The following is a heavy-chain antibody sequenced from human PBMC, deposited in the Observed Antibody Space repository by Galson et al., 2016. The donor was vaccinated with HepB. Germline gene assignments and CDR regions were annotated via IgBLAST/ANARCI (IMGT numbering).Heavy chain of an antibody. CDR2: IYYSGTT. Sequence: LSLTCSVSGDSISSSRYYWGWIRQPPGKGLEWIGSIYYSGTTYYNPSLKSRVTISVDTSKNQFSLKLSSVTAADTAVYYCARLYGDYEYYFYYYGMDVWGQGTTVTVSS. J-gene: IGHJ6*02. D-gene: IGHD4-17*01. CDR3: ARLYGDYEYYFYYYGMDV. CDR1: GDSISSSRYY. V-gene: IGHV4-39*01.